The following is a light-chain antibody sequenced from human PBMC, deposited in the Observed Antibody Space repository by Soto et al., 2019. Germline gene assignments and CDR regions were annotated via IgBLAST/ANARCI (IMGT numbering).Light chain of an antibody. J-gene: IGKJ5*01. V-gene: IGKV3-11*01. Sequence: EVVLTQSPATLSLSPGERATLSCRASQSVGRFLAWYQQRPGQAPRLLIYDASNRATGIPARFGGSGSGTDFTLTISSLEPEDFAVYYCQQRYNWPPITFGQGTRLEIK. CDR3: QQRYNWPPIT. CDR2: DAS. CDR1: QSVGRF.